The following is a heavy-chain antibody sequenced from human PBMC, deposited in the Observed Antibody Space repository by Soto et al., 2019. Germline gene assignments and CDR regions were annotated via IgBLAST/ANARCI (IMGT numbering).Heavy chain of an antibody. CDR3: ATSQKGYNWNYFDH. V-gene: IGHV4-39*01. CDR1: GGSISGSYYY. D-gene: IGHD1-20*01. J-gene: IGHJ4*02. Sequence: SETLSLACAVSGGSISGSYYYWAWLRQSPGKGPEWIGSVFYTGFTSYNPSLESRVSVSVDTSKSQFSLKLSAVTAADTAVYYCATSQKGYNWNYFDHWGQGALVTVSS. CDR2: VFYTGFT.